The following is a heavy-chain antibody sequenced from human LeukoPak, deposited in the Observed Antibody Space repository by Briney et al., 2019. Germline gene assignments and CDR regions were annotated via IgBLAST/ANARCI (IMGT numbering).Heavy chain of an antibody. D-gene: IGHD6-19*01. CDR2: INPNSGGT. V-gene: IGHV1-2*02. Sequence: ASVKVSCKASGYTFTGYYMHWVGQAPGQGLEWMGWINPNSGGTNYAQKFQGRVTMTRDTSISTAYMELSRLRSDDTAVYYCARFKQWPNYYYYGMDVWGQGTTVTVSS. CDR1: GYTFTGYY. J-gene: IGHJ6*02. CDR3: ARFKQWPNYYYYGMDV.